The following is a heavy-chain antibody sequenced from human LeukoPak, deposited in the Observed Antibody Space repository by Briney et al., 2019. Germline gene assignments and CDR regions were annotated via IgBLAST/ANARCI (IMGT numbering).Heavy chain of an antibody. V-gene: IGHV3-21*01. J-gene: IGHJ3*02. CDR3: ARVTMVRGLTDDAFDI. Sequence: PGGSLRPSCAASGFTFSSYRMNWVRQAPGKGLEWVSSVSSSSSYIYYADSVKGRFTISRDNAKNSLYLQMNSLRAEDTAVYYCARVTMVRGLTDDAFDIWGQGTMVTVSS. D-gene: IGHD3-10*01. CDR2: VSSSSSYI. CDR1: GFTFSSYR.